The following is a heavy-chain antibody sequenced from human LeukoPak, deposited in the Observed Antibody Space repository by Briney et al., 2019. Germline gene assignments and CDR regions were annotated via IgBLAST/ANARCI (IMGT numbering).Heavy chain of an antibody. CDR2: IKQDGSEK. V-gene: IGHV3-7*01. CDR1: GFTFSSYW. D-gene: IGHD3-10*01. CDR3: ARGARITMVRGVLSWGAKLVHRDY. J-gene: IGHJ4*02. Sequence: GGSLRLSCAASGFTFSSYWMSWVRQAPGKGLEWVANIKQDGSEKYYVDSVKDRFTISRDNTKNSLYLQMNALRAEDTALYYCARGARITMVRGVLSWGAKLVHRDYWGQGTLVTVSS.